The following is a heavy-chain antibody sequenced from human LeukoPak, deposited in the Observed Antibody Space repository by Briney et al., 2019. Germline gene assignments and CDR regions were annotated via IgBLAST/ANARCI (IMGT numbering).Heavy chain of an antibody. CDR1: GFTFSSYG. CDR3: AKVVSYDYYGMDV. D-gene: IGHD3-22*01. V-gene: IGHV3-30*18. Sequence: QPGRSLRLSCAASGFTFSSYGMHWVRQAPGKGLEWVAVISYDGSNKYYADSVKGRFTISRDNSKNTLYLQMNSLRAEDTAVYYCAKVVSYDYYGMDVWGQGTTVTVSS. J-gene: IGHJ6*02. CDR2: ISYDGSNK.